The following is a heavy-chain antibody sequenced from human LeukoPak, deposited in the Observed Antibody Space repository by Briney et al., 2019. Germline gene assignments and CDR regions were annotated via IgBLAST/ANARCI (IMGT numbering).Heavy chain of an antibody. V-gene: IGHV3-7*01. D-gene: IGHD6-19*01. Sequence: PGGSLRLSCAASGFTFSSYWMSWVRQAPGKGLEWVANIKQDGSEKYYVDSVKGRFTVSRDNAKNSLYLQMNSLRAEDTAVYYCARGGYSSGWYNPFDIWGQGTMVTVSS. CDR2: IKQDGSEK. CDR3: ARGGYSSGWYNPFDI. CDR1: GFTFSSYW. J-gene: IGHJ3*02.